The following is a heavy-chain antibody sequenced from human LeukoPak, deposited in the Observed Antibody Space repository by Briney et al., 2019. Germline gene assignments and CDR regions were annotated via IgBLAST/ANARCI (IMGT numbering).Heavy chain of an antibody. D-gene: IGHD6-13*01. Sequence: PGGSLRLSCAASGFTFSSYWMSWVRQAPGKGLEWVANIKQDGSEKYYVDSVEGRFTISRDNAKNSLYLQMNSLRAEDTAVYYCARISSSWYTDAFDIWGQGTMVTVSS. CDR1: GFTFSSYW. V-gene: IGHV3-7*01. CDR3: ARISSSWYTDAFDI. J-gene: IGHJ3*02. CDR2: IKQDGSEK.